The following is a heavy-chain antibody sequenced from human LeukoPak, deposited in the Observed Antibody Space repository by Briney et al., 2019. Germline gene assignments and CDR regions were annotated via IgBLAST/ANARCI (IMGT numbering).Heavy chain of an antibody. D-gene: IGHD3-22*01. CDR2: ISYDGTNK. J-gene: IGHJ4*02. CDR1: GFTFSGYA. CDR3: ARTAGDDSSGYYFDY. Sequence: PGGSLRLSCAASGFTFSGYAMHWVRQAPGKGLEWVTVISYDGTNKYYADSVKGRFTISRDNFKSTLYVQMNSLRPEDTAVYYCARTAGDDSSGYYFDYWGQGTLVTVSS. V-gene: IGHV3-30-3*01.